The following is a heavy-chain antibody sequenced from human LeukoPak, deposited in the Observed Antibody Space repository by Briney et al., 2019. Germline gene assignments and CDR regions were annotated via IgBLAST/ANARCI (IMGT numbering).Heavy chain of an antibody. J-gene: IGHJ3*02. CDR2: ISYDGSTK. V-gene: IGHV3-30*04. CDR3: AKARGLIGGAFDI. CDR1: GFTFSSYA. D-gene: IGHD3-22*01. Sequence: PGGSLRLSCAASGFTFSSYAIHWVRQAPGKRLEWVALISYDGSTKYSTDSVKGRFTISRDNSKNTLYLQMNSLRPEDTALYYCAKARGLIGGAFDIWGQGTMVTVSS.